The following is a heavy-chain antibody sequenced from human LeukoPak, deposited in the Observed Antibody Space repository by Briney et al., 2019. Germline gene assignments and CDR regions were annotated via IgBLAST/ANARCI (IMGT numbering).Heavy chain of an antibody. J-gene: IGHJ6*04. D-gene: IGHD2-21*01. CDR2: INPNSGGT. V-gene: IGHV1-2*02. CDR1: GYTFTGYY. Sequence: ASVKVSCKASGYTFTGYYMHWVRQAPGQGLEWMGWINPNSGGTNYAQKFQGRVTMTRDTSISTAYMEPSRLRSDDTAVYYCARDGIWHRGGMDVWGKGTTVTVSS. CDR3: ARDGIWHRGGMDV.